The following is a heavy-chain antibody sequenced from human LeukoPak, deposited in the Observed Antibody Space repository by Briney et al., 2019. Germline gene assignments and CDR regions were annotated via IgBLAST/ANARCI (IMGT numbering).Heavy chain of an antibody. Sequence: SETLSLTCTVSGDSISSSGDYWGWIRQPPGKGLEWIGNIYYSGSTYYSPSLKSRVTIAVDTSKNQFSLKLTSVTAADTAVYYCARAVYDSSALDYWGQGTLVTVSS. V-gene: IGHV4-39*01. CDR1: GDSISSSGDY. CDR2: IYYSGST. D-gene: IGHD6-13*01. CDR3: ARAVYDSSALDY. J-gene: IGHJ4*02.